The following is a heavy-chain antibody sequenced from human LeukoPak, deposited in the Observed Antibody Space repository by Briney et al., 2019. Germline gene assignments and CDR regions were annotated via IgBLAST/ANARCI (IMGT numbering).Heavy chain of an antibody. Sequence: SETLSLTCAVYGGSFSGYYWSWIRQPPGKGLEWIGEINHSGSTNYNPSLKGRVTISVDTSKNQFSLKLSSVTAADTAVYYCALRGGNSDYWGQGTLVTVSS. CDR1: GGSFSGYY. J-gene: IGHJ4*02. CDR3: ALRGGNSDY. CDR2: INHSGST. D-gene: IGHD4-23*01. V-gene: IGHV4-34*01.